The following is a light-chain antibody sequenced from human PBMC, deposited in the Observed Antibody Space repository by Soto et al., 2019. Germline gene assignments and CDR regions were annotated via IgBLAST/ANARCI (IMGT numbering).Light chain of an antibody. CDR3: QQSYTTPRT. CDR1: QGIRNF. V-gene: IGKV1-39*01. Sequence: DIQMTQSPSSLSASVGDRVTITCQASQGIRNFLNWYQQKPGKAPRLLIYDASKLETGVPTRFSGSGSGADFTLTIGSLQPEDFATYYCQQSYTTPRTFGQGTKVEVK. CDR2: DAS. J-gene: IGKJ1*01.